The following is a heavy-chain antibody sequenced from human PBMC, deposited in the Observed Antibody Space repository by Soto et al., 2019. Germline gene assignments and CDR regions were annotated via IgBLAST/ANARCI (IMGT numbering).Heavy chain of an antibody. J-gene: IGHJ4*02. CDR3: ARAFGSTMPSLV. V-gene: IGHV4-59*01. CDR2: VSYTGST. CDR1: GGPISSYY. Sequence: PSETLSLTCSVSGGPISSYYWNWIRQPPGKGLEWIGYVSYTGSTDYNPSLKSRVTMSIDTSRNQFSLKLTSVSAADTAVYYCARAFGSTMPSLVWGQGTLVTVSS. D-gene: IGHD2-2*01.